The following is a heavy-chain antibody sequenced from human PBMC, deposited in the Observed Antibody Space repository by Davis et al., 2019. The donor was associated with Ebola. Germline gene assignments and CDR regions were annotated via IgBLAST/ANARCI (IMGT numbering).Heavy chain of an antibody. CDR1: GYSISSGYY. J-gene: IGHJ6*03. V-gene: IGHV4-38-2*02. Sequence: PSETLSLTCTVSGYSISSGYYWGWIRQPPGKGLEWIGSIYHSGSTYYNPSLKSRVTISVDTSKNQFSLKLSSVTAADTAVYYCAREASSGYAYYYYYYMDVWGKGTTVTVSS. CDR2: IYHSGST. CDR3: AREASSGYAYYYYYYMDV. D-gene: IGHD3-22*01.